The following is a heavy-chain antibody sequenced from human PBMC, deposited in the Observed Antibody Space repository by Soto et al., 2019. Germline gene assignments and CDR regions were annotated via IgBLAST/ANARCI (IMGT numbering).Heavy chain of an antibody. CDR2: ISWDGGST. D-gene: IGHD6-13*01. CDR3: AKDMLGYYYGMDV. V-gene: IGHV3-43*01. CDR1: GFTFDDYT. Sequence: GGSLRLSCAASGFTFDDYTMHWVRQAPGKGLEWVSLISWDGGSTYYADSVKGRFTISRDNSKNSLYLQMNSLRTEDTALYYCAKDMLGYYYGMDVWGQGTTVTVSS. J-gene: IGHJ6*02.